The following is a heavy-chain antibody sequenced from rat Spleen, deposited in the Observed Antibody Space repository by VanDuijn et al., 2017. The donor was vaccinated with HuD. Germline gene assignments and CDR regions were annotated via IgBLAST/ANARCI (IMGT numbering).Heavy chain of an antibody. D-gene: IGHD1-7*01. CDR1: GFTFNNYG. J-gene: IGHJ2*01. CDR3: TTGLTPGY. V-gene: IGHV5-29*01. Sequence: EVQLVESGGGLVQPGRSLKLSCAASGFTFNNYGMAWVRQAPTKGLEWVATFSYDGFTTYYRDSVRGRFTISRDNAKSTLYLQMDSLRSEDTATYYCTTGLTPGYWGQGVMVTVSS. CDR2: FSYDGFTT.